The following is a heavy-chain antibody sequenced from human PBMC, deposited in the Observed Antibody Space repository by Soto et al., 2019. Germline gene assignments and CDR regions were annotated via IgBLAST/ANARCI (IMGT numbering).Heavy chain of an antibody. J-gene: IGHJ4*02. V-gene: IGHV3-21*01. Sequence: EVQLVESGGGLVKPGGSLRLSCAASGFTFSSYSMNWVRQAPGKGLEWVSSISSSSSYIYYADSVKGRFTISRDNAKNSLYLQINSLRAEDTAVYYSARERNTVTRYFDYWGQGTLVTVSS. CDR2: ISSSSSYI. CDR1: GFTFSSYS. CDR3: ARERNTVTRYFDY. D-gene: IGHD4-17*01.